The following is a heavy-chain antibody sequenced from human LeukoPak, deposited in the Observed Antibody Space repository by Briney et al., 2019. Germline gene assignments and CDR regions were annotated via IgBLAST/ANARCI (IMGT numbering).Heavy chain of an antibody. CDR3: ARRRSYGTFDY. CDR1: GGSFNGYY. J-gene: IGHJ4*02. V-gene: IGHV4-59*01. CDR2: IYYSGST. Sequence: PSETLSLTCAVYGGSFNGYYWSWIRQPPGKGLEWIGYIYYSGSTNYNPSLKSRVTISVDTSKNQFSLKLSSVTAADTAVYYCARRRSYGTFDYWGQGTLVTVSS. D-gene: IGHD5-18*01.